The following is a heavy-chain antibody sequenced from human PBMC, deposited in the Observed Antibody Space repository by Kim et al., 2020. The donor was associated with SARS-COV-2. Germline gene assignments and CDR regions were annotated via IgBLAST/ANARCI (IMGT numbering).Heavy chain of an antibody. CDR1: GFTFSAYS. CDR2: ISYDGINN. V-gene: IGHV3-30*04. Sequence: GGSLRLSCAASGFTFSAYSMHWVRQVPGKGLEWVAVISYDGINNYYADSVKGRFTISRDTSKNTLYLQMNSLRPEDTAVYYCARDRRGYDNDRKHFDYWGQGTLVTVSS. J-gene: IGHJ4*02. D-gene: IGHD3-22*01. CDR3: ARDRRGYDNDRKHFDY.